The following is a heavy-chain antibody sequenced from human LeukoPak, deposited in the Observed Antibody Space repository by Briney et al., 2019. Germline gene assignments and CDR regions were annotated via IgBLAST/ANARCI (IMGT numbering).Heavy chain of an antibody. J-gene: IGHJ4*02. Sequence: ASVKVSCKASGGTFSSHAISWVRQAPGQGLEWMGGIIPIFGTANYAQKFQGRVTITADESTSTAYMELSSLRSEDTAVYYCARLAAAGLSVDYWGQGTLVTVSS. CDR3: ARLAAAGLSVDY. D-gene: IGHD6-13*01. CDR2: IIPIFGTA. V-gene: IGHV1-69*13. CDR1: GGTFSSHA.